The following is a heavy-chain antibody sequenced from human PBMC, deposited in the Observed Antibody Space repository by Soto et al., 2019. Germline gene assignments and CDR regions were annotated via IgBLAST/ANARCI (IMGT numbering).Heavy chain of an antibody. Sequence: EVQLLKSGGGLVQPGGSLRLSCAASGFTFNNYAMSWVRQAPGKGLEWVSAVSGSGDTTYYADSVKGRFTISRDSSKNTLYLQMNSLRAEDTALYYCARDTGLVDPMDVWGQGTTVTVSS. CDR2: VSGSGDTT. V-gene: IGHV3-23*01. J-gene: IGHJ6*02. CDR1: GFTFNNYA. CDR3: ARDTGLVDPMDV. D-gene: IGHD3-9*01.